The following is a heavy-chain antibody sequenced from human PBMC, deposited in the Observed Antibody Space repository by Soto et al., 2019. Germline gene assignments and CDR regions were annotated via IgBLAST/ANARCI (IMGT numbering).Heavy chain of an antibody. CDR2: IYHTGST. Sequence: SETLSLTCSVSGGSVNSFYYWSWIRQPPGKGLKWLGYIYHTGSTNYQPSLKSRVTISLDTSKNQFSLNLNSVTAADTAVYYCARWGVAMDVWGQGTTVTVSS. CDR3: ARWGVAMDV. CDR1: GGSVNSFYY. V-gene: IGHV4-61*01. D-gene: IGHD3-16*01. J-gene: IGHJ6*02.